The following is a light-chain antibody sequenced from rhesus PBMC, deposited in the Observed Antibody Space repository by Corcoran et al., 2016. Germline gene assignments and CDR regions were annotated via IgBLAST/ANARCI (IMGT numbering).Light chain of an antibody. V-gene: IGLV3-44*01. CDR3: QVWDMSSDHPI. Sequence: SYDLTQSRSVSVSPGQTATITCGTDDIGSDVVNWYQQKSAQAPVLVISGDNERPSGIPERISGSKSGSTATLTISGAAAGDEATYYCQVWDMSSDHPIFGPRTRLTVL. CDR2: GDN. CDR1: DIGSDV. J-gene: IGLJ1*01.